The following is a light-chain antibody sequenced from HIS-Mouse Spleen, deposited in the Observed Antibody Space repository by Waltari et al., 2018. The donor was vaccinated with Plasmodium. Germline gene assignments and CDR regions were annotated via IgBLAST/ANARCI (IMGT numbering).Light chain of an antibody. CDR3: YSTDSSGNHRV. CDR1: ALPKKY. J-gene: IGLJ3*02. V-gene: IGLV3-10*01. CDR2: EDS. Sequence: SYALTQPPSVSVSPGQTARLTCSGDALPKKYAYWYQQKSGKAPVLVIYEDSKRPSGIPERFSGSSSGTMATLTISGAQVEDEADYYCYSTDSSGNHRVFGGGTKLTVL.